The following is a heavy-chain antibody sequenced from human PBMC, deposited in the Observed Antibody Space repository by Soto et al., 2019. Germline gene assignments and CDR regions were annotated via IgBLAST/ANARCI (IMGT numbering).Heavy chain of an antibody. D-gene: IGHD2-15*01. CDR1: GFTFSSYA. Sequence: PGGSLRLSCAASGFTFSSYAMSWVRQAPGKGLEWVSAISGSGGSTYYADSVKGRFTISRDNSKNTLYLQMNSLRAEDTAVYYYAKEPTKYCSGGSGYSGYFDYWGQGTLVTVSS. V-gene: IGHV3-23*01. CDR2: ISGSGGST. J-gene: IGHJ4*02. CDR3: AKEPTKYCSGGSGYSGYFDY.